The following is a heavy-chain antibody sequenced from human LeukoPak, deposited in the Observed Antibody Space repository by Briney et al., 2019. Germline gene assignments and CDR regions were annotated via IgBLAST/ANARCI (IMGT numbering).Heavy chain of an antibody. CDR3: ARGDGYSPGFDT. J-gene: IGHJ5*02. CDR1: GASINSYH. D-gene: IGHD5-24*01. Sequence: SETLSVTCTDCGASINSYHWSWIRQPPGKALEWIGYSSYTGSPKYTPSLKSRVIMSKDTSKNQISLKLSAVTAADTAVYYCARGDGYSPGFDTWGQGTLVTVSP. CDR2: SSYTGSP. V-gene: IGHV4-59*01.